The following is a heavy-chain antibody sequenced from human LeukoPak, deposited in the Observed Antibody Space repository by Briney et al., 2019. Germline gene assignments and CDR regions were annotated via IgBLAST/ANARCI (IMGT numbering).Heavy chain of an antibody. V-gene: IGHV1-18*01. CDR2: ISAYNGNT. J-gene: IGHJ6*03. CDR1: GYTFTSYG. Sequence: ASVKVSCKASGYTFTSYGISWVRQAPGQGLEWMGWISAYNGNTNYAQKLQGRVTMTTDTSTSTAYMGLRSPRSGDTAVYYCARRFYYGSGSHYKRYYYYYMDVWGKGTTATVSS. D-gene: IGHD3-10*01. CDR3: ARRFYYGSGSHYKRYYYYYMDV.